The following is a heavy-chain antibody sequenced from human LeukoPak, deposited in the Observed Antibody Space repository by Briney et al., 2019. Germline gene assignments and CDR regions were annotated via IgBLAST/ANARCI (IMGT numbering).Heavy chain of an antibody. Sequence: PSGTLSLTCTVSGGSMTNDSWWTWVRQSPGKGLEWIGDIYPSGSTNYNPSLKSRVIISVDQSKKQFSLNLLSMTAADTAVYYCTRTASSINYPLYYYYGMDVWGRGTTVTVSS. CDR1: GGSMTNDSW. J-gene: IGHJ6*02. CDR2: IYPSGST. V-gene: IGHV4-4*02. D-gene: IGHD5-24*01. CDR3: TRTASSINYPLYYYYGMDV.